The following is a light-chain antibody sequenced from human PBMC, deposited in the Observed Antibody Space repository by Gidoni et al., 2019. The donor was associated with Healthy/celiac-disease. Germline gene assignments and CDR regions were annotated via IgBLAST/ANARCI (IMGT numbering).Light chain of an antibody. Sequence: EMVWTQSPGTLSLSPGERATLSCRASQSVSSSYLAWYQLKPGQAPRLLIYGASSRATGLPDRFSGSGSGTDFTLTICRLEPDDFAVYYCQQYGSSPGTFXXXTKLEIK. CDR2: GAS. CDR1: QSVSSSY. J-gene: IGKJ2*01. V-gene: IGKV3-20*01. CDR3: QQYGSSPGT.